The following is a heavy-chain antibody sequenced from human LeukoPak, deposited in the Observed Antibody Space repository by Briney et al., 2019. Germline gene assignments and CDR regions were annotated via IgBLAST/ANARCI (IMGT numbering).Heavy chain of an antibody. CDR1: GDSVSSNSAA. D-gene: IGHD3-10*01. CDR2: TYYRSKWYN. CDR3: ARDPITMVRGFDAFDI. Sequence: SQTLSLTCAISGDSVSSNSAAWNWIRQSPSRGLEWLARTYYRSKWYNDYAVSVKSRITINPDTSKNQFSLQLNSVTPEDTAVYYCARDPITMVRGFDAFDIWGQGTMVTVSS. J-gene: IGHJ3*02. V-gene: IGHV6-1*01.